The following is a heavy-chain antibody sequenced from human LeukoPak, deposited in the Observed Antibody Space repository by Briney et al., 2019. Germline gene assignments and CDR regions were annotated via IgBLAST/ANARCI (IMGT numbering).Heavy chain of an antibody. D-gene: IGHD2-15*01. CDR3: ARRTAIAATYYFDY. CDR2: INPNSGAT. Sequence: ASVKVSCKASGYTFIGYYIHWVRQAPGQGLEYMGWINPNSGATDYAQNFQGRVTVTGDTSISTVYMELSGLRSDDTAVYYCARRTAIAATYYFDYWGQGTLVTVSS. CDR1: GYTFIGYY. J-gene: IGHJ4*02. V-gene: IGHV1-2*02.